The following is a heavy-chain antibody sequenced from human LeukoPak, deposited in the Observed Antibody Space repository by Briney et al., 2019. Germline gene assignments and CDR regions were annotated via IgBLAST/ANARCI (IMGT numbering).Heavy chain of an antibody. CDR3: ARLPGYYGSGRYYYYYMDV. CDR2: INHSGST. D-gene: IGHD3-10*01. V-gene: IGHV4-34*01. CDR1: GGSFSGYY. J-gene: IGHJ6*03. Sequence: PSETLSLTCAVYGGSFSGYYWSWIRQPPGKGLEWIGEINHSGSTNYNPSLTSRVTISVDTSKNQFSLKLSSVTAADTAVYYCARLPGYYGSGRYYYYYMDVWGKGTTVTVSS.